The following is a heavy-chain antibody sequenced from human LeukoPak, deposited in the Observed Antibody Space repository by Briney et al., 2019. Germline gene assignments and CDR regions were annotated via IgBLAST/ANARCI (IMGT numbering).Heavy chain of an antibody. D-gene: IGHD3-22*01. CDR1: GFIFSNYA. J-gene: IGHJ4*02. CDR3: AKVNRYDSGCNY. V-gene: IGHV3-23*01. Sequence: GGSLRLSCAASGFIFSNYAMSCVRQAPGKGLEWVSGIRKSGDRTFYADSVKGRFTISRDNSKNTLYLQMNSLRAEDTALYYCAKVNRYDSGCNYWGQGTLVTVSS. CDR2: IRKSGDRT.